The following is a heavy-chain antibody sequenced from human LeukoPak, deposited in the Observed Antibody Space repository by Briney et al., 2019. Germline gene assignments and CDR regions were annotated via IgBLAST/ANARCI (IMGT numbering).Heavy chain of an antibody. CDR1: GYTFTSNG. J-gene: IGHJ4*02. CDR3: ARSSTEYPKNGDF. V-gene: IGHV1-18*01. Sequence: ASVKVSCKASGYTFTSNGITWVRQAPGQGLEWMGWISAYNGNTNYAQKFQGRVTMTIDTSTSTAYMELRSLRSDDTAVYYCARSSTEYPKNGDFWVLGTLVTVSS. D-gene: IGHD2-2*02. CDR2: ISAYNGNT.